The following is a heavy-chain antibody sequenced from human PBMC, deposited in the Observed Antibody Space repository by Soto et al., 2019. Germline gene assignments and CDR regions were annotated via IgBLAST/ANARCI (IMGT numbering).Heavy chain of an antibody. CDR1: GGSVSSGSYY. Sequence: SETLSLTCTVSGGSVSSGSYYWSWIRQPPGKGLEWIGYIYYSGSTNYNPSLKSRVTISVDTSKNQFSLKLSSVTAADTAVYYCARGEAVGMATTSHYYYYGMDVCGPGTTVTVSS. CDR2: IYYSGST. CDR3: ARGEAVGMATTSHYYYYGMDV. D-gene: IGHD1-1*01. J-gene: IGHJ6*02. V-gene: IGHV4-61*01.